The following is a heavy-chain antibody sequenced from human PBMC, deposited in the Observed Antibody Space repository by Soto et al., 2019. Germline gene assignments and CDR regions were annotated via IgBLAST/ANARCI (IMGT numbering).Heavy chain of an antibody. D-gene: IGHD2-21*01. J-gene: IGHJ5*02. Sequence: PSGTLSITCTSSGGSMRSYYGGGTRKSPGKGLEWMGEIYHSERTNYNPSLKSRVTLSIDTSHNQFSLNLISVTTADAAIYYCAGYPLQAYSAKCFDPWGPGTLVTVSS. CDR3: AGYPLQAYSAKCFDP. V-gene: IGHV4-59*03. CDR2: IYHSERT. CDR1: GGSMRSYY.